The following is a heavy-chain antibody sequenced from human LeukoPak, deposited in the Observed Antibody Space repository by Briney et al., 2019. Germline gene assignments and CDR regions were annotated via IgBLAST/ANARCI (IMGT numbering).Heavy chain of an antibody. D-gene: IGHD1-26*01. CDR2: IHYRGST. CDR3: ARHGASGSYLYYFDY. V-gene: IGHV4-59*08. CDR1: GGSISTYY. Sequence: PSETLSLTCTASGGSISTYYWSWIRQPPGKGLEWIAYIHYRGSTDYNPSLKSRVTISVDTSKNQFSLKLSSVAAADTAVYFCARHGASGSYLYYFDYWGQGTLVTVSS. J-gene: IGHJ4*02.